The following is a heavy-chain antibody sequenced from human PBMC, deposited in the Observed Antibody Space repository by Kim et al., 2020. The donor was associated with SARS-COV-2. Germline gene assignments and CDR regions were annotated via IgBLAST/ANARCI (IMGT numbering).Heavy chain of an antibody. CDR2: INHSGST. CDR1: GGSFSGYY. CDR3: AIHLFYPWDQLAPHNWFDP. D-gene: IGHD3-3*02. V-gene: IGHV4-34*01. J-gene: IGHJ5*02. Sequence: SETLSLTCAVYGGSFSGYYWSWIRQPPGKGLEWIGEINHSGSTNYNPSLKSRVTISVDTSKNQFSLKLSSVTAADTAVYYCAIHLFYPWDQLAPHNWFDPWGQGTLVTVSS.